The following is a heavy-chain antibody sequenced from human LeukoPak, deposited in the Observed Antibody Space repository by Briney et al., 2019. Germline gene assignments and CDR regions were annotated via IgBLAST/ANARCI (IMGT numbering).Heavy chain of an antibody. CDR2: IYSGGST. D-gene: IGHD4-17*01. V-gene: IGHV4-39*01. J-gene: IGHJ4*02. Sequence: SETLSLTCTVSGGSISSSSYYWGWIRQPPGKGLEWIGSIYSGGSTYYHPSLKSRVTISVDTSQKQFSLTLPSVTAADTAVYYCARRNYGGTLDYWGQGTLVTVSS. CDR1: GGSISSSSYY. CDR3: ARRNYGGTLDY.